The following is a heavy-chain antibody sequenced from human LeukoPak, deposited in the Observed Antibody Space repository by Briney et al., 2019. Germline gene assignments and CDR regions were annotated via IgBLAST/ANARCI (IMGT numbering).Heavy chain of an antibody. D-gene: IGHD3-22*01. J-gene: IGHJ4*02. CDR1: GFTFSSYA. Sequence: PGGSLRLSCAASGFTFSSYAMSWVRQAPGKGLEWVSAISGSGGSTYYADSVKGRFTISRDNAKNSLYLQMNSLGAEDTAVYYCARVLSYDSSGYLDYWGQGTLVTVSS. V-gene: IGHV3-23*01. CDR2: ISGSGGST. CDR3: ARVLSYDSSGYLDY.